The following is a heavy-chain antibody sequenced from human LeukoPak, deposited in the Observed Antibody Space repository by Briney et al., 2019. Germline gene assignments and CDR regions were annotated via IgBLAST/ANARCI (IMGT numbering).Heavy chain of an antibody. V-gene: IGHV7-4-1*02. D-gene: IGHD2-21*02. Sequence: GSVKVSCKASGYTFTSYAMNWVRQAPGQGLEWMGWTNTNTGNPTYAQGFTGRFVFSLDTSVSTAYLQISSLKAEDTAVYYCARIYCGGDCYSEDYYYYYGMDVWGQGTTVTVSS. CDR2: TNTNTGNP. CDR3: ARIYCGGDCYSEDYYYYYGMDV. CDR1: GYTFTSYA. J-gene: IGHJ6*02.